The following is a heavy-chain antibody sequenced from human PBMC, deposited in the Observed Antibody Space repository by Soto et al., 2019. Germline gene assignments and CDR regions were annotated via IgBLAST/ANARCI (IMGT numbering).Heavy chain of an antibody. Sequence: GASVKVSCKASGYTFTGYYMHWVRQAPGQGLEWMGWINPNSGGTNYAQKFQDWVTMTRDTSISTAYMELSRLRSDDTAVYYCASSSNGYDAFDIWGQGTMVTVSS. V-gene: IGHV1-2*04. J-gene: IGHJ3*02. CDR1: GYTFTGYY. CDR2: INPNSGGT. CDR3: ASSSNGYDAFDI. D-gene: IGHD6-19*01.